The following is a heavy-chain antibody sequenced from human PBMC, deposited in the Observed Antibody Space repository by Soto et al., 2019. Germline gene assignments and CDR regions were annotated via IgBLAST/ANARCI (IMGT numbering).Heavy chain of an antibody. J-gene: IGHJ4*02. CDR2: ISSSSSYT. CDR1: GFTFSSYA. Sequence: GGSLRLSCAASGFTFSSYAMSWVRQAPGKGLEWVSDISSSSSYTNYADSVKGRFTISRDNAKNSLYLQMNSLRAEDTAVYYCARVLHGNQIGWFDYWGQGTLVTVSS. CDR3: ARVLHGNQIGWFDY. D-gene: IGHD2-15*01. V-gene: IGHV3-21*05.